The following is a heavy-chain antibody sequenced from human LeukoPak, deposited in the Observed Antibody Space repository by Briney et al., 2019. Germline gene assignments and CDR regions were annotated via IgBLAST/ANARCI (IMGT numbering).Heavy chain of an antibody. CDR2: ISGSGSYT. CDR3: AKRRYDSSGHFDS. V-gene: IGHV3-23*01. Sequence: GGSLRLSCAASGFTFSGYSMSWVRQAPGKGLEWVSAISGSGSYTDYADSVKGRFTISKDISKNTLYMRMSSLRAEDTAVYFCAKRRYDSSGHFDSWGQGTLVTVSS. J-gene: IGHJ4*02. CDR1: GFTFSGYS. D-gene: IGHD3-22*01.